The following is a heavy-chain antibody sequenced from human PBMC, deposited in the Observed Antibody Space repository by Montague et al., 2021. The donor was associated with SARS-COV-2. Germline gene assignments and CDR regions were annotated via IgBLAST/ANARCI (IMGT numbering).Heavy chain of an antibody. CDR3: ARESGSGSYLVY. D-gene: IGHD3-10*01. CDR2: IYYSGST. V-gene: IGHV4-39*01. J-gene: IGHJ4*02. CDR1: GGSISSSSYY. Sequence: SETLSLTCTVSGGSISSSSYYCGWIRQPPGKGLEWIGSIYYSGSTYYNSSLKSRVTISVDTSKNQFSLKLSSVTAADTAVYYCARESGSGSYLVYWGQGTLVTVSS.